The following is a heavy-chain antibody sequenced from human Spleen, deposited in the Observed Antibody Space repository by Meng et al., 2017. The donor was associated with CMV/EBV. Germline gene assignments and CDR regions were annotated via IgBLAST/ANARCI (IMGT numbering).Heavy chain of an antibody. CDR1: GLIFNDYG. CDR3: AKDFGYYQLLFYFDY. D-gene: IGHD1-26*01. CDR2: IQYDGSNS. V-gene: IGHV3-30*02. Sequence: GGSLRLSCVAYGLIFNDYGLHWVRQAPGKALEWVAFIQYDGSNSYYADSVKGRFTISRDNSKNTLYLQMDSLRTEDTAIYYCAKDFGYYQLLFYFDYWGQGTLVTVSS. J-gene: IGHJ4*02.